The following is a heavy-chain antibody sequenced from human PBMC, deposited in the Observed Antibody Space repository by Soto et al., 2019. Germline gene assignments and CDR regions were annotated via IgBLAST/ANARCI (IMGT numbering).Heavy chain of an antibody. CDR1: GFTFSSFG. D-gene: IGHD3-3*02. J-gene: IGHJ4*01. CDR2: ISYDGTEE. CDR3: AKGRFDVVTISPFDH. V-gene: IGHV3-30*18. Sequence: PGGSLRLSCAACGFTFSSFGMHWVRQAPGKGLEWVAVISYDGTEEKYADSVKGRATVSRDNSKNTVYLQMNRLRGDDSAIYYCAKGRFDVVTISPFDHWGQGTLVTVSS.